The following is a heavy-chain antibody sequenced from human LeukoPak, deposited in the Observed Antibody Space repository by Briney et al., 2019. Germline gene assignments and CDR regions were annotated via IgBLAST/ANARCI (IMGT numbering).Heavy chain of an antibody. D-gene: IGHD1-26*01. CDR3: AKLAGATNYYYYMDV. CDR1: GFTFSNYA. V-gene: IGHV3-23*01. CDR2: ISGCGGST. Sequence: GGSLTLSCAASGFTFSNYAKSWARHAPGEGLEWVSGISGCGGSTHYADSVKGRLTIPRDNSKNTLHLQMNSLRVEDTAVYYCAKLAGATNYYYYMDVWGKGTTVTVSS. J-gene: IGHJ6*03.